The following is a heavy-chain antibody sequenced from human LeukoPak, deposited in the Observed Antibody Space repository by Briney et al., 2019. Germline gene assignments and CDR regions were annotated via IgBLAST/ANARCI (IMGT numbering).Heavy chain of an antibody. CDR2: IDYTGSA. D-gene: IGHD6-19*01. J-gene: IGHJ4*02. V-gene: IGHV4-61*01. Sequence: SETLSLTCTLSGGSVSRNSYYWRGVRQPPGKGLEWLGFIDYTGSANYNPSLKIRVTISLDTSKNQFSVKVMSVTAADTAVYYCARIPVAKTFDYWGQGTLVTVSS. CDR3: ARIPVAKTFDY. CDR1: GGSVSRNSYY.